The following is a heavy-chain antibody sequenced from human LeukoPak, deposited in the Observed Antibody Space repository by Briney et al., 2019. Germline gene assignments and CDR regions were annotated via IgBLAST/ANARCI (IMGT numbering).Heavy chain of an antibody. Sequence: GASLKISCQASGSSFTSYWIGWVRQLPGKGLEWMGIIFPGDSDTRYSPSIQGQVTISADESTSTAYLQWSSLKATDTAMYYCARRSSGSLDFWGQGTLVTVSS. CDR3: ARRSSGSLDF. V-gene: IGHV5-51*01. D-gene: IGHD3-10*01. CDR1: GSSFTSYW. J-gene: IGHJ4*02. CDR2: IFPGDSDT.